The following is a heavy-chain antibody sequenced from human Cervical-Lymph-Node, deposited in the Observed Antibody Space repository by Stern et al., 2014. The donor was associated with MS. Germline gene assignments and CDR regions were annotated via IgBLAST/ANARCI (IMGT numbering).Heavy chain of an antibody. Sequence: QVQLVESGAEVKRPESSVKVSCKASGGSLSTLDISWERQAPGQGLEWVGEIMPLFGKANYAQKCKGRLTIHAEESTSTVYMELSSLKSEDTAIYFCAIHQAGIAANWGQGTLVTVTS. V-gene: IGHV1-69*01. J-gene: IGHJ4*02. CDR3: AIHQAGIAAN. CDR2: IMPLFGKA. CDR1: GGSLSTLD. D-gene: IGHD6-13*01.